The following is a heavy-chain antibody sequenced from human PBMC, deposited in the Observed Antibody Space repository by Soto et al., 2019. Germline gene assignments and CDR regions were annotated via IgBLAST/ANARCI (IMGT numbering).Heavy chain of an antibody. D-gene: IGHD6-13*01. CDR2: IYPADSDT. CDR1: GYSFPSYW. J-gene: IGHJ4*02. CDR3: AKLPYGAAAGSKYYFDY. V-gene: IGHV5-51*01. Sequence: PGESLKISCKGFGYSFPSYWIAWVRQMPGKGLEWMGIIYPADSDTRYSPSFEGQVTISADKSISTAYLQWSSLKASDTAVYYCAKLPYGAAAGSKYYFDYWGQGTLVTVSS.